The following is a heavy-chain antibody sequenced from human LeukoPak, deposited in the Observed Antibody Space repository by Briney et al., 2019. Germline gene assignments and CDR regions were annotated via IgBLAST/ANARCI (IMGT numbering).Heavy chain of an antibody. J-gene: IGHJ6*04. CDR2: ISSSGGST. CDR3: AELGITMIGGV. D-gene: IGHD3-10*02. CDR1: GFTFSSYG. V-gene: IGHV3-23*01. Sequence: PGGSLRLSCAASGFTFSSYGMSWVRQAPGKGLEWVSSISSSGGSTYSADSVKGRFIISRDNSKNMLYLQMNSLRAEDTAVYYCAELGITMIGGVWGKGTTVTISS.